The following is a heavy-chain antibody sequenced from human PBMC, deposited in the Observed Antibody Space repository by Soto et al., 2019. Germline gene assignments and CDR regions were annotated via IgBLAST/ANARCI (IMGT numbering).Heavy chain of an antibody. V-gene: IGHV3-30*18. CDR1: GFTFTDYG. CDR2: ISHDGSNK. J-gene: IGHJ4*02. D-gene: IGHD3-22*01. Sequence: GGSLRLSCADSGFTFTDYGMHWVRQAPGKGLEWVAVISHDGSNKNYADSVKGRFTISRDNSKNTLYLQMNSLRAEDTAVYYCAKDTYYHDSSGYYVFDYWGQGTLVTVSS. CDR3: AKDTYYHDSSGYYVFDY.